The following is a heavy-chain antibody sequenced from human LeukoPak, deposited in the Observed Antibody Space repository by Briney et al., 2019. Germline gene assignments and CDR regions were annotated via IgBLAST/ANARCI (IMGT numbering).Heavy chain of an antibody. CDR3: ARDSLPMAVTGPFDH. CDR1: GFTFSYYG. CDR2: ISYDGSNK. Sequence: PGGSLRLSCAASGFTFSYYGMHWVRQAPGKGLEWVAVISYDGSNKYYAESVKGRFTISRDNSKNALYLQMNSLRAEDTAIYYCARDSLPMAVTGPFDHWGQGALVTVSS. D-gene: IGHD6-19*01. V-gene: IGHV3-30*03. J-gene: IGHJ4*02.